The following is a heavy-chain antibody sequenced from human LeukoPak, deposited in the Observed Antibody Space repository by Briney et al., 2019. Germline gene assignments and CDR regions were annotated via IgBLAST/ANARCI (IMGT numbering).Heavy chain of an antibody. V-gene: IGHV1-2*02. CDR3: TLRIAAAAWGTFFDY. CDR2: INPNSGGT. Sequence: ASVKVSCKASGYTFTGYYMHWVRQAPGQGLEWMGWINPNSGGTNYAQKFQGRVTMTRDTSISTAYMELSRLRSDDTAVYYCTLRIAAAAWGTFFDYWGQGTLVTVSS. CDR1: GYTFTGYY. J-gene: IGHJ4*02. D-gene: IGHD6-13*01.